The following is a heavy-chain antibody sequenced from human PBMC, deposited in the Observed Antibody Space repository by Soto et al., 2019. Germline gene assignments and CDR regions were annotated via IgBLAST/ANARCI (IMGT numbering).Heavy chain of an antibody. CDR2: IYYSGST. V-gene: IGHV4-59*01. D-gene: IGHD2-8*01. CDR1: GGSISGYY. CDR3: ARGADCTNGVCYNDY. Sequence: SETLSLTCTVSGGSISGYYWSWIRQNLGKGLEWIGYIYYSGSTNYNPSLKSRVTISVDTSKNQFSLKLSSVTAADTAVYYCARGADCTNGVCYNDYWGQGTLVTVSS. J-gene: IGHJ4*02.